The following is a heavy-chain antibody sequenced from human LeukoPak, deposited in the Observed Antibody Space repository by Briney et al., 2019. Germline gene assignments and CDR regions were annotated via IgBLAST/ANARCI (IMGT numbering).Heavy chain of an antibody. Sequence: SETLSLTCTVSGGSVSSGSYYWSWIRQPPGKGLEWIGYIYYSGSTNYNPSLKSRVTISVDTSKNQFSLKLSSVTAADTAVYYCARQPHDYGDYVYFDYWGQGTLVTVSS. CDR2: IYYSGST. CDR3: ARQPHDYGDYVYFDY. V-gene: IGHV4-61*01. CDR1: GGSVSSGSYY. J-gene: IGHJ4*02. D-gene: IGHD4-17*01.